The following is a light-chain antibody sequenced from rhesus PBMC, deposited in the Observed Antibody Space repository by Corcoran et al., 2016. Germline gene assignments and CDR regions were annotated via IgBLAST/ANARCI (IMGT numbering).Light chain of an antibody. CDR3: QQGYSYPLT. Sequence: DIQMTQSPSSLSASVGDRVTITCQASQSISNYLNWYQQKPGKSPKLLIYRASSLQSGIPSRFSGSGSWTDFTLTISSLQPEDFATYYCQQGYSYPLTFGGGTKVELK. V-gene: IGKV1S9*01. J-gene: IGKJ4*01. CDR1: QSISNY. CDR2: RAS.